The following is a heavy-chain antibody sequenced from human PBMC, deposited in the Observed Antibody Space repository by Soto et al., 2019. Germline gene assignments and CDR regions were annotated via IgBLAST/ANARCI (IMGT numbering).Heavy chain of an antibody. CDR2: LRLGGQAT. Sequence: QVQLVQSGAEVKKPGASVRISCQASGYTFSHYQINWVRQAPGHGLEWIGILRLGGQATTDSQKFQGRVTMTSDTSTATVYMELSSLRSDDTAVYYCTRGPFSGYDSYFDYWGQGTLITVSS. J-gene: IGHJ4*02. CDR3: TRGPFSGYDSYFDY. V-gene: IGHV1-46*03. CDR1: GYTFSHYQ. D-gene: IGHD5-12*01.